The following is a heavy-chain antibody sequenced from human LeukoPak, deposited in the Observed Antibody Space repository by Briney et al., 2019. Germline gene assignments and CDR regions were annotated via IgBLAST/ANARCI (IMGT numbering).Heavy chain of an antibody. V-gene: IGHV3-9*01. Sequence: GGSLRLSCAASGFTFDDYAMHWVRQAPGKGLEWFSGISWNSGSIGYADSVKGRFTISRDNAKNTLYLQMNSLRAEDTAVYYCASVGIPTRFDYWGQGTLVTVSS. D-gene: IGHD1-14*01. CDR3: ASVGIPTRFDY. CDR2: ISWNSGSI. CDR1: GFTFDDYA. J-gene: IGHJ4*02.